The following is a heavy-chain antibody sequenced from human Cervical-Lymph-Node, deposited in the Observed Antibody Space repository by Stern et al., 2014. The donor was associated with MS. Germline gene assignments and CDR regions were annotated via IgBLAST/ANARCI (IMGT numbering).Heavy chain of an antibody. V-gene: IGHV1-18*01. Sequence: VQLVESGNEVKKPGASVKVSCEASGYTFTSSGISWVRQAPGQGLEWMGWVSAYHWNTNYEQKFQDRVTMTTDTSTSTVYMELRNLRSDDAALYYCARAAGILDFWGQGTLVTVSS. CDR2: VSAYHWNT. CDR1: GYTFTSSG. CDR3: ARAAGILDF. D-gene: IGHD1-1*01. J-gene: IGHJ4*02.